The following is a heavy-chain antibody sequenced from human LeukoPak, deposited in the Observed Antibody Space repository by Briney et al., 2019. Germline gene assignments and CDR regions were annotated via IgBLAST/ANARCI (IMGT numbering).Heavy chain of an antibody. J-gene: IGHJ6*02. CDR2: IYTSGST. CDR1: GGSISSYY. D-gene: IGHD3-10*01. V-gene: IGHV4-4*07. CDR3: ARDPPGVRGVISYYGMDV. Sequence: SETLSLTCTVSGGSISSYYWSWIRQPAGKGLEWIGRIYTSGSTNYNPSLKSRVTMSVDTSKNQFSLKLSSVTAADTAVYYCARDPPGVRGVISYYGMDVWGQVTTVTVSS.